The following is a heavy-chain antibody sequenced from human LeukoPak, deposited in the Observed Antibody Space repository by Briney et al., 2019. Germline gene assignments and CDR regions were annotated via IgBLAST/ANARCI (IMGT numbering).Heavy chain of an antibody. CDR1: GYSFTSYW. CDR3: ARLRAYPSSGWLLDY. Sequence: GESLKISCKGSGYSFTSYWIGWGRQMPGKGVEWMGIIYPGDSDTRYSPSFQGQVTISAAKSISTAYLQWSSLKASDTAMYYCARLRAYPSSGWLLDYWGQGTLVTVSS. D-gene: IGHD6-19*01. J-gene: IGHJ4*02. V-gene: IGHV5-51*01. CDR2: IYPGDSDT.